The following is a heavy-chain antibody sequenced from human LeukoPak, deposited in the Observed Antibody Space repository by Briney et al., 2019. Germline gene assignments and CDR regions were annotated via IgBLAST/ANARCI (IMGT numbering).Heavy chain of an antibody. J-gene: IGHJ4*02. Sequence: SETLSLTCAVYGGSFSGYYWSWIRQPPGKGLEWIGEINHSGSTNYNPSLKSRVTISVDTSKNQFSLKLRSVTAADTAVYYCAGAVVRGVISDYWGQGTLVTACS. CDR3: AGAVVRGVISDY. V-gene: IGHV4-34*01. CDR2: INHSGST. D-gene: IGHD3-10*01. CDR1: GGSFSGYY.